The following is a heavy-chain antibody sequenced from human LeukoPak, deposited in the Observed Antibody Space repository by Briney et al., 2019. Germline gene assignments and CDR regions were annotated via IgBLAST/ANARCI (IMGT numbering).Heavy chain of an antibody. D-gene: IGHD3-10*01. V-gene: IGHV1-24*01. CDR3: AGRAVVRSRSRDYYYYYGMDV. CDR2: FDPEDGET. Sequence: ASVKVSCKVSGYTLTELSMHWVRQAPGKGLEWMGGFDPEDGETIYAQKFQGRVTMTEGTSTDTAYMELSSLRSEDTAVYYCAGRAVVRSRSRDYYYYYGMDVWGKGTTVTVSS. CDR1: GYTLTELS. J-gene: IGHJ6*04.